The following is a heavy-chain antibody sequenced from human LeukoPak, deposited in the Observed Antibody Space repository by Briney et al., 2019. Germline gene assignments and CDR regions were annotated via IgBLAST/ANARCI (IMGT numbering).Heavy chain of an antibody. D-gene: IGHD6-19*01. CDR2: INWNSGLR. V-gene: IGHV3-9*01. Sequence: GGSLRLSCAAPGFTFDNYAMHWVRQAPGKGLEWVSGINWNSGLRGYADSVEGRITISRDNSKNTLYLQMNSLRAEDTAVYYCARSPQWLVDYWGQGTLVTVSS. CDR1: GFTFDNYA. CDR3: ARSPQWLVDY. J-gene: IGHJ4*02.